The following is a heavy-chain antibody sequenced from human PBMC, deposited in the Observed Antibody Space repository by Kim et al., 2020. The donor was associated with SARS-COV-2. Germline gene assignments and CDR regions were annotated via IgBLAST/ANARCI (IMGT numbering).Heavy chain of an antibody. V-gene: IGHV4-39*01. J-gene: IGHJ6*02. D-gene: IGHD4-17*01. Sequence: SETLSLTCTVSGGSISSSSYYWGWIRQPPGKGLEWIGSIYYSGSTYYNPSLKSRVTISVDTSKNQFSLKLSSVTAADTAVYYCARLPVTTWNYYYGMDVWGQGTTVTVSS. CDR3: ARLPVTTWNYYYGMDV. CDR2: IYYSGST. CDR1: GGSISSSSYY.